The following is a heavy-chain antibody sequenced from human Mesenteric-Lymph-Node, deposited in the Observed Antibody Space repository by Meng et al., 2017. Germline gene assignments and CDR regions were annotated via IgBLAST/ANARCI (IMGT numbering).Heavy chain of an antibody. CDR1: GGSISSSNW. J-gene: IGHJ5*02. CDR2: IDHSGST. V-gene: IGHV4-4*02. D-gene: IGHD6-13*01. CDR3: ARPIAAAGWFDP. Sequence: VELRDEGPGLVNPSGTLSLTCAVSGGSISSSNWWSWVRQPPGKGLEWIGEIDHSGSTNYNPSLKSRVTISVDKSKNQFSLKLSSVTAADTAVYYCARPIAAAGWFDPWGQGTLVTVSS.